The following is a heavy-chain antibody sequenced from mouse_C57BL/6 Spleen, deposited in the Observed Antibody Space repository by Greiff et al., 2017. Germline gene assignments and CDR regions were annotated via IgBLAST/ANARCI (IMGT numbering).Heavy chain of an antibody. CDR2: ISYDGSH. V-gene: IGHV3-6*01. D-gene: IGHD1-1*01. CDR3: ARERDYYGSSYDAMDY. Sequence: EVKLQESGPGLVKPSQSLSFTCSVTGYSITSGYYWNWIRQFPGNKLEWMGYISYDGSHNYNPSLKNRISITRDTSKHQFFLKLNSESTEDTATYYCARERDYYGSSYDAMDYWGQGTSVTVSS. CDR1: GYSITSGYY. J-gene: IGHJ4*01.